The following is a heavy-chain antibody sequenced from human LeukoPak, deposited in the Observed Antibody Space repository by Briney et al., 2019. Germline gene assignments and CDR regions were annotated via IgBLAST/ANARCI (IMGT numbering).Heavy chain of an antibody. V-gene: IGHV1-69*05. J-gene: IGHJ3*02. CDR2: IIPIFGTA. Sequence: SVKVSCKASGGTFSSDAISWVRQAPGQGLEWMGGIIPIFGTANYAQKFQGRVTITTDESTSTAYMELSSLRSEDTAVYYCATDRHYDILTGYFTFYAFDIWGQGTMVTVSS. CDR1: GGTFSSDA. CDR3: ATDRHYDILTGYFTFYAFDI. D-gene: IGHD3-9*01.